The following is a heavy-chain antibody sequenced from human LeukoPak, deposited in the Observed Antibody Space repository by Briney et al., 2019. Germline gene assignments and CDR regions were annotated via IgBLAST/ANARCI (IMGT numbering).Heavy chain of an antibody. CDR3: AGYRGVRGFDY. D-gene: IGHD3-10*01. V-gene: IGHV3-21*01. J-gene: IGHJ4*02. CDR2: ISSSSSYI. Sequence: GGSLRLSCAASGFTFSSYSMNWVRQAPWKGLEWVSAISSSSSYIYYADSVKGRFTISRDNAKNSLYLQMNSLRAEDTAVYYCAGYRGVRGFDYWGQGTLVTVSS. CDR1: GFTFSSYS.